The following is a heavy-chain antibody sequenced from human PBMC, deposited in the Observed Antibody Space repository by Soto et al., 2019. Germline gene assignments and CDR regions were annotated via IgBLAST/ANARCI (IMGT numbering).Heavy chain of an antibody. CDR1: GFTFSSYS. CDR2: ISSSSSYI. J-gene: IGHJ5*02. D-gene: IGHD1-20*01. Sequence: GSLLLSCTASGFTFSSYSMNWVRQAPGKGLEWVSSISSSSSYIYYADSVKGRFTISRDNAKNSLYLQMNSLRAEDTDVYYCARANWNILHNWFDPWGQGTLVTVYS. CDR3: ARANWNILHNWFDP. V-gene: IGHV3-21*01.